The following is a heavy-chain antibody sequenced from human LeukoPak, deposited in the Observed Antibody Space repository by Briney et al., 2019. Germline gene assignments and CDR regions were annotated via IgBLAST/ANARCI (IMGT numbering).Heavy chain of an antibody. CDR3: ARVQVATRNFDY. D-gene: IGHD5-12*01. CDR2: ISYDGSNE. Sequence: GGSLRLSCAASGFTFSSYAMTWVRQAPGKGLEWVAVISYDGSNEDYADSVKGRFTISRDNSKNTLYLQMNSLRAEDTAVYYCARVQVATRNFDYWGQGTLVTVSS. J-gene: IGHJ4*02. CDR1: GFTFSSYA. V-gene: IGHV3-30-3*01.